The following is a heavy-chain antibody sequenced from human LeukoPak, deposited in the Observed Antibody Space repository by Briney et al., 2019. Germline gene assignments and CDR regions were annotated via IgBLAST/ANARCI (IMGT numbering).Heavy chain of an antibody. J-gene: IGHJ4*02. V-gene: IGHV1-18*01. D-gene: IGHD6-6*01. Sequence: GASVKVSCKASGYTFTNYGVSWVRQAPGQGLEWMGWISADNGNTIYAQNLQGRVTMTTDTSTTTVYMELRSLRSDDTAVYFCARSPKIASRVDYWGQGTLVTVSS. CDR2: ISADNGNT. CDR1: GYTFTNYG. CDR3: ARSPKIASRVDY.